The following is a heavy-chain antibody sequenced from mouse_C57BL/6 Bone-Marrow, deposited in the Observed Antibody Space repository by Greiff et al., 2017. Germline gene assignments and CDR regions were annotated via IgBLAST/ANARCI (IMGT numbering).Heavy chain of an antibody. Sequence: VKLMESGAELVKPGASVKLSCKASGYTFTEYTIHWVKQRSGQGLEWIGWFYPGSGSIKYNEKFKDKATLTADKSSSTVYMELSRLTSEDSAVYFCARHERGYYYGSSYGYFDVWGTGTTVTVSS. J-gene: IGHJ1*03. D-gene: IGHD1-1*01. CDR2: FYPGSGSI. V-gene: IGHV1-62-2*01. CDR3: ARHERGYYYGSSYGYFDV. CDR1: GYTFTEYT.